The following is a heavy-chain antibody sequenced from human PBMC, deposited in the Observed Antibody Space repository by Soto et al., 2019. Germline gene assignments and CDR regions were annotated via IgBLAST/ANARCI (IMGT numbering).Heavy chain of an antibody. D-gene: IGHD3-22*01. CDR2: ISYDGSNK. J-gene: IGHJ3*02. Sequence: GGSLRRSCAASGFTFSSYAVHWVRHAPGKGLEWVAVISYDGSNKYYADSVKGRFTISRDNSKNTLYLQMNSLRAEDTAVYYCASQRVVAPSDAFDIWGQGTMVTVSS. CDR3: ASQRVVAPSDAFDI. V-gene: IGHV3-30-3*01. CDR1: GFTFSSYA.